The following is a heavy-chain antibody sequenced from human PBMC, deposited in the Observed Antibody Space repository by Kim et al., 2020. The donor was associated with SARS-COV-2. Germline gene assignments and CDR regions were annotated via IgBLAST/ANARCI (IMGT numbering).Heavy chain of an antibody. D-gene: IGHD3-10*01. CDR3: ARVYGGVDY. J-gene: IGHJ4*02. CDR2: SNK. Sequence: SNKYYADSVKGRFTISRDNSKNTLYLQMNSLRAEDTAVYYCARVYGGVDYWGQGTLVTVSS. V-gene: IGHV3-30*01.